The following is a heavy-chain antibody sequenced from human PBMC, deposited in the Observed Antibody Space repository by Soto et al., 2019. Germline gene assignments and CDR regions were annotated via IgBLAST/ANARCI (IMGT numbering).Heavy chain of an antibody. Sequence: GGSLRLSCAASGFTFRSFTMNWVRQAPGKGLEWVSTISCNSAYIYYTDALRGRFTISRDNAKNSLHLQMNSLRAEDTAVYYCTRDASRDSSARGWFDPWGPGTLVTVSS. J-gene: IGHJ5*02. D-gene: IGHD6-13*01. CDR2: ISCNSAYI. V-gene: IGHV3-21*01. CDR3: TRDASRDSSARGWFDP. CDR1: GFTFRSFT.